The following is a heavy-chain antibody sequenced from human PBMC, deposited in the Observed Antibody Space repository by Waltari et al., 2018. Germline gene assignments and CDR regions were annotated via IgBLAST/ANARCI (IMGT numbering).Heavy chain of an antibody. CDR2: MSYSGAT. V-gene: IGHV4-39*01. Sequence: QLQLQESGPGLVKPSETLSLTCRVSALSISRIRQYWGWIRQPPGHGLALIGTMSYSGATSSSPPLIRRVNISRDTCKNQLSLKLGSVTAADTALYFCATYIGASLGTAAFDVWGQGTLVTVSS. J-gene: IGHJ3*01. D-gene: IGHD5-12*01. CDR3: ATYIGASLGTAAFDV. CDR1: ALSISRIRQY.